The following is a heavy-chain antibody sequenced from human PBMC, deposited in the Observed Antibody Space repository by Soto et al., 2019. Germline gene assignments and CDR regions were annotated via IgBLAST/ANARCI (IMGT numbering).Heavy chain of an antibody. V-gene: IGHV4-59*01. CDR2: IYYSGVT. J-gene: IGHJ5*02. Sequence: QGQLQESGPGLVKPSETLSLTCTVSGDSISTYNWGWIRQPPGKGLEWIGCIYYSGVTNYNPSLKSRVTISVQTPKNQLSPKLNSVTAADTALYYCARVAADIASWLAPWGQGTLVTVSS. CDR1: GDSISTYN. D-gene: IGHD5-12*01. CDR3: ARVAADIASWLAP.